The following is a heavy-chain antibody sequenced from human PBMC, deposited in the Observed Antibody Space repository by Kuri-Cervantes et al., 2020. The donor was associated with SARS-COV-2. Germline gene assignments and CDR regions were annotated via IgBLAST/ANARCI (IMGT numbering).Heavy chain of an antibody. CDR2: IKQDGSEK. CDR3: ARLPPRGRDGYNSDY. J-gene: IGHJ4*02. CDR1: GLTFSSYW. V-gene: IGHV3-7*01. D-gene: IGHD5-24*01. Sequence: LSLTCAASGLTFSSYWMSWVRQAPGKGLEWVANIKQDGSEKYYVDSVKGRFTISRDNAKNSLYLQMNSLRAEDTAVYYCARLPPRGRDGYNSDYWGQGTLVTVSS.